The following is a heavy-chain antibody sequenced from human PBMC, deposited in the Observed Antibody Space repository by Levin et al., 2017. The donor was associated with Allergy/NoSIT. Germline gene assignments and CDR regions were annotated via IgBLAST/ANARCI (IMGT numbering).Heavy chain of an antibody. Sequence: GGSLRLSCAASGFTFSSYAMSWVRQAPGKGLEWVSALSGSGGSTYYADSVKGRFTISRDNSKNTLYLQMNSLRAEDTAVYYCAKARFADSKYFQHWGQGTLVTVSS. CDR2: LSGSGGST. D-gene: IGHD3-22*01. CDR3: AKARFADSKYFQH. CDR1: GFTFSSYA. J-gene: IGHJ1*01. V-gene: IGHV3-23*01.